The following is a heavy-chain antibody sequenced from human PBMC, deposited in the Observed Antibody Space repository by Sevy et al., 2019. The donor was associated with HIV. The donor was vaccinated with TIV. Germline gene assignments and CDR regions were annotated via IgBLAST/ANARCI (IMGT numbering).Heavy chain of an antibody. CDR2: INPDSGDT. J-gene: IGHJ4*02. D-gene: IGHD3-10*01. CDR1: GYSFTAHY. Sequence: ASLNVSCKASGYSFTAHYIHWVRQAPGQGLEWMGWINPDSGDTHYAQKFQGSVTMTRDTSMTTAYMELRSLRSDDTAVYYCARVQRGGVPDYWGQGTLVTVSS. V-gene: IGHV1-2*02. CDR3: ARVQRGGVPDY.